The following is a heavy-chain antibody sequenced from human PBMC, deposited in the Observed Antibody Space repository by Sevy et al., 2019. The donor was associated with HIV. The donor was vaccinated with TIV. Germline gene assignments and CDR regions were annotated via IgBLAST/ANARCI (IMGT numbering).Heavy chain of an antibody. CDR3: ARYLYGDYVDWFDP. J-gene: IGHJ5*02. CDR1: GFSLSTTAVG. D-gene: IGHD4-17*01. Sequence: SGPTLVKPTQTLTLTCTFSGFSLSTTAVGVGWIRQPPGKALKWLALIYWDDDKRYSPSLRSRLTITKDTSKNQVILTMTNMDPVDTATYFCARYLYGDYVDWFDPWGQGTLVTVSS. CDR2: IYWDDDK. V-gene: IGHV2-5*02.